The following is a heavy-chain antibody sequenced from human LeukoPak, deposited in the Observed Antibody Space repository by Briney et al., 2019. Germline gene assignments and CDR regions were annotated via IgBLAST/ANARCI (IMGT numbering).Heavy chain of an antibody. CDR3: ARGPSGYHNT. V-gene: IGHV3-74*01. J-gene: IGHJ4*02. D-gene: IGHD5-12*01. Sequence: GGSLRLSCAASGFTFSSHWMHWVRQAPGKGLVWVSRINSDGTSTSYADSVKGRFTISRDNAKNTLYLQMNGLRAEDTAVYYCARGPSGYHNTGGQGTLVTVSS. CDR2: INSDGTST. CDR1: GFTFSSHW.